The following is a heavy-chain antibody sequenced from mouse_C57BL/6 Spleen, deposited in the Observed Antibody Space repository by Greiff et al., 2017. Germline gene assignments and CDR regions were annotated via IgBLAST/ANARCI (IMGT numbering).Heavy chain of an antibody. V-gene: IGHV1-54*01. Sequence: QVQLKQSGAELVRPGTSVKVSCKASGYAFTNYLIEWVKQRPGQGLEWIGVINPGSGGTNYNEKFKGKATLTADKSSSTAYMQLSSLTSEDSAVYFCASRSLYYAMDYWGQGTSVTVSS. CDR3: ASRSLYYAMDY. J-gene: IGHJ4*01. CDR1: GYAFTNYL. CDR2: INPGSGGT.